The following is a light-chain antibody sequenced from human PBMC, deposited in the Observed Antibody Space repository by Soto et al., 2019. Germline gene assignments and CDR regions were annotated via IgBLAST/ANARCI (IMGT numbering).Light chain of an antibody. V-gene: IGLV2-14*01. Sequence: QSALTQPASVSGSPGQSITISCTGTSSDIGGYNYVSWYQQHPGKAPKLMIYDVSNRPSGVSNRFSGSKSGNTASLTISGLQAEDEAAYYCSSYTSISRLVFGGGTKLTVL. CDR2: DVS. CDR3: SSYTSISRLV. J-gene: IGLJ2*01. CDR1: SSDIGGYNY.